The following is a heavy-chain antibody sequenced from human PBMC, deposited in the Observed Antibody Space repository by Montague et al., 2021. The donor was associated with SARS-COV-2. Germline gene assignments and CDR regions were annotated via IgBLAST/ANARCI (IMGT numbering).Heavy chain of an antibody. V-gene: IGHV4-61*08. CDR2: IYYSRRT. D-gene: IGHD3-3*01. J-gene: IGHJ5*02. Sequence: SETLSLTCTVSGDSVSAGGYYWSWIRHHPGKGLEWIGNIYYSRRTYYNPSLKSRVTISIATSTNQFSLMLTSVTAADTAVYYCAKFHPDGSFWSGKKWFDPWGPGIRVTVSS. CDR1: GDSVSAGGYY. CDR3: AKFHPDGSFWSGKKWFDP.